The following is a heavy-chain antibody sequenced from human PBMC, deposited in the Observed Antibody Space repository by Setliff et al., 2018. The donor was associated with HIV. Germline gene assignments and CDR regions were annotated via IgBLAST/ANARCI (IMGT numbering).Heavy chain of an antibody. Sequence: PSETLSLTCTVSGGSIRSYYWSWIRQSPGKGLEWIGYVFYNGDTAYNPSLKSRLTISVDTSKSQFSLKLTSVTAADTAVYYCARRVHPIPSGDLDYWGQGTLVTVSS. V-gene: IGHV4-59*08. D-gene: IGHD4-17*01. CDR1: GGSIRSYY. J-gene: IGHJ4*02. CDR2: VFYNGDT. CDR3: ARRVHPIPSGDLDY.